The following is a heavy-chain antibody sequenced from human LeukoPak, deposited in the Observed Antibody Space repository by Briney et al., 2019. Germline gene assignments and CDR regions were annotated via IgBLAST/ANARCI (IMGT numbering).Heavy chain of an antibody. CDR3: ARDGRYCSGGSCYSGIIDY. D-gene: IGHD2-15*01. V-gene: IGHV3-23*01. CDR2: ISGSGGST. J-gene: IGHJ4*02. CDR1: GFTFSSYA. Sequence: GGSLRLSCAASGFTFSSYAMSWVRQAPGKGLEWVSAISGSGGSTYYADSVKGRFTISRDNAKNTLYLQMNSLRAEDTAVYYCARDGRYCSGGSCYSGIIDYWGQGTPVTVSS.